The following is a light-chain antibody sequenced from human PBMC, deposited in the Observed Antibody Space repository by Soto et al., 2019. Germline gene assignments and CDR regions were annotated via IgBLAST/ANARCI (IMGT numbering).Light chain of an antibody. V-gene: IGLV2-14*01. J-gene: IGLJ3*02. CDR3: SSFTSINTWV. CDR1: SSDVGGYNY. CDR2: EVS. Sequence: QSALTQPASVSGSPGQSITISCTGTSSDVGGYNYVSWYQQHPGKAPKLMIYEVSNRPSGVSNRFSGSKSGNTASLTISGLHAEDEADYYCSSFTSINTWVFGGGTQLTVL.